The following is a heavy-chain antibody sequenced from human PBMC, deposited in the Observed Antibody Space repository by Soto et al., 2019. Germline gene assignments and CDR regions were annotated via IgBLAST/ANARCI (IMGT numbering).Heavy chain of an antibody. V-gene: IGHV4-31*03. Sequence: PSETLSLTCTVSGGSISSGGYYWSWIRQHPGKGLEWIGYIYYSGSTYYNPSLKSRVTISVDTSKNQFSLKLSSVTAADTAVYYGARDRGVVVPASIVDNYGMDVWGQGTTVTVSS. CDR1: GGSISSGGYY. D-gene: IGHD2-2*02. CDR3: ARDRGVVVPASIVDNYGMDV. CDR2: IYYSGST. J-gene: IGHJ6*02.